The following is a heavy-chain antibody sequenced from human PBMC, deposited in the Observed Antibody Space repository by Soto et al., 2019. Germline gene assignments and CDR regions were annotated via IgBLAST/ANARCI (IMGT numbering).Heavy chain of an antibody. CDR2: ISRTSSHR. D-gene: IGHD5-12*01. J-gene: IGHJ5*01. V-gene: IGHV3-11*06. CDR3: DTVGCSSECFSGWSES. Sequence: GGSLRLSCSGSGFVFSDYYMRWIRHIPEKGLEWVSFISRTSSHRKYAEFVKGRFTISRDNEKNSLILEMSDLRAEDSATYHCDTVGCSSECFSGWSESLDHGPHATVSS. CDR1: GFVFSDYY.